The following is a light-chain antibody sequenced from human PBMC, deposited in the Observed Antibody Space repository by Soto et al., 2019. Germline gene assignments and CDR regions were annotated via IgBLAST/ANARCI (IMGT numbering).Light chain of an antibody. Sequence: VLTQSPATLSLSPGERATLSCRASQSVSSYLAWYQQEPGQAPRLLIYDASNRATGIPARFSGSGSGTDFTLTISSLEPEDFAVYYCQQRSNWPKTFGQGTKVDIK. CDR1: QSVSSY. J-gene: IGKJ1*01. CDR2: DAS. CDR3: QQRSNWPKT. V-gene: IGKV3-11*01.